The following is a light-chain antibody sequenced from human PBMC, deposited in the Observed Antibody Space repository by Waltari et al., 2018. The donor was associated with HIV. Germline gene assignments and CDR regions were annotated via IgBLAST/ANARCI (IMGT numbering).Light chain of an antibody. CDR1: SSNIGAGYD. V-gene: IGLV1-40*01. Sequence: PGQRVTISCTGSSSNIGAGYDVHWYQQLPGTAPKLLIYGNSNRPSGVPDRFSGSKSGTSASLAITGLQAEDEADYYCQSYDSSLSGSVFGGGTKLTVL. CDR2: GNS. CDR3: QSYDSSLSGSV. J-gene: IGLJ2*01.